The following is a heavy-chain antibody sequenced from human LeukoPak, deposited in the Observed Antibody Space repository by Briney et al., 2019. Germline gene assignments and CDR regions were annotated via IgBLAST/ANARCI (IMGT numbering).Heavy chain of an antibody. CDR2: IYYSGST. Sequence: SDTLSLTCTVSGGSISSYYWSWIRQPPGKLLEWIGYIYYSGSTNYNPSLKSRVTISVDTSKNQFSLKLSSVTAADTAVYYCARSDYYYYYMDVWGKGTTVTVSS. V-gene: IGHV4-59*01. J-gene: IGHJ6*03. CDR1: GGSISSYY. D-gene: IGHD5-12*01. CDR3: ARSDYYYYYMDV.